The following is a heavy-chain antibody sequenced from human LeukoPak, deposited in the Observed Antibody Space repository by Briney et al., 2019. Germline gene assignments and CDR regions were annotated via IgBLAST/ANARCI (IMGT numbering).Heavy chain of an antibody. V-gene: IGHV3-20*04. CDR3: ARTAYYFDY. Sequence: GGSLRLSCAASGFTFDDYGMTWVRQAPGKGLEWVAGINGNGDTTGYADSVKGRFTISRDNAKNSLFLQMNSLRDEDSAVYYCARTAYYFDYWGQGTLVTVSS. CDR2: INGNGDTT. CDR1: GFTFDDYG. J-gene: IGHJ4*02.